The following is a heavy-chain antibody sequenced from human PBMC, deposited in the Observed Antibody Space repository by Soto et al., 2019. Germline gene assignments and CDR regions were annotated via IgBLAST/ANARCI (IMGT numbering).Heavy chain of an antibody. Sequence: QLQLQESGPGLVKPSETLSLTCTVSGGSISSSSYYWGWIRQPPGKGLEWIGSIYYSGSTYYNPSLKSRVTISVDTSKNQFSLKLSSVTAADTAVYYCARLSHSGSYYPYWGQGTLVTVSS. V-gene: IGHV4-39*01. CDR2: IYYSGST. CDR3: ARLSHSGSYYPY. J-gene: IGHJ4*02. D-gene: IGHD1-26*01. CDR1: GGSISSSSYY.